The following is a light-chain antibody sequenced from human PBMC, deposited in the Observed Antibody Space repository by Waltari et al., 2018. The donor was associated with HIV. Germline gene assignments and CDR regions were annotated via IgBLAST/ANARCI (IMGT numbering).Light chain of an antibody. CDR1: NITATKS. J-gene: IGLJ2*01. CDR2: DDR. V-gene: IGLV3-21*02. Sequence: SYVLTQPPSVSVAPGQTARSTCGGNNITATKSGNWYRLNPRQAPVVVIYDDRDRPSGIPDRFSGSSSGDTATLTISRAEAGDEADYYCQVWDGRGDPVIFGGGTKLAVV. CDR3: QVWDGRGDPVI.